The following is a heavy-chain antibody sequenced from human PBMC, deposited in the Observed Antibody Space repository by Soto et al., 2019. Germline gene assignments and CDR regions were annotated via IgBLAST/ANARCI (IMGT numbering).Heavy chain of an antibody. Sequence: SETLSLTCTFSGCSISSYYWSWIRQPPGKGLEWIGYIYYSGSTNYNPSLKSRVTISVDTSKNQFSLKLSSVTAADTAVYYCARDWSGSYAPRYYYGMDVWGQGTTVTVSS. V-gene: IGHV4-59*01. CDR1: GCSISSYY. J-gene: IGHJ6*02. CDR2: IYYSGST. D-gene: IGHD1-26*01. CDR3: ARDWSGSYAPRYYYGMDV.